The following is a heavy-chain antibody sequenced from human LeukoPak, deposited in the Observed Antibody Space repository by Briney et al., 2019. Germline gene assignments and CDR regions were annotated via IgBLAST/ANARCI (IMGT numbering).Heavy chain of an antibody. V-gene: IGHV1-46*01. D-gene: IGHD3-22*01. CDR1: GYTFTSYY. CDR3: AXXXXXXXXXVVVITTGFDP. J-gene: IGHJ5*02. Sequence: ASVKVSCKASGYTFTSYYMHWVRQAPGQGLEWMGIINPSGGSTSYARKFQGRVTMTRDTSTSTVYMELSSLRSEDTAVYYFAXXXXXXXXXVVVITTGFDPWGQGTLVTVSS. CDR2: INPSGGST.